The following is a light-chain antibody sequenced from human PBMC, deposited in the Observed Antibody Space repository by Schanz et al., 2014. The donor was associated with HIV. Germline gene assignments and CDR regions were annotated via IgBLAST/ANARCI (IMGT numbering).Light chain of an antibody. CDR2: EVT. Sequence: QSALTQPPSASGSPGQSVTISCTGTSSTVGDYNWVSWHQQHPGRAPKVIIYEVTKRPSGVPDRFSGSKSGNTASLTVSGLQAGDEADYYCSSYVGKAMVFGGGTKLTV. CDR3: SSYVGKAMV. V-gene: IGLV2-8*01. CDR1: SSTVGDYNW. J-gene: IGLJ3*02.